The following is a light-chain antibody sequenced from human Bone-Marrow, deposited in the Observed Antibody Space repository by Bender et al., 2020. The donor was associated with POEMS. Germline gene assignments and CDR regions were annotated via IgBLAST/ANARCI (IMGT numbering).Light chain of an antibody. CDR2: SNN. V-gene: IGLV1-40*01. CDR3: QSFDSRLTTYV. Sequence: QSVLTQPPSVSGAPGQRVTISCTGSGSHVGTFYEVHWYQHLPGTAPKLLIYSNNNRPSGVPDRFSASKSGTSASLAITGLQAEDEADYYCQSFDSRLTTYVFGGGTKVTVL. J-gene: IGLJ1*01. CDR1: GSHVGTFYE.